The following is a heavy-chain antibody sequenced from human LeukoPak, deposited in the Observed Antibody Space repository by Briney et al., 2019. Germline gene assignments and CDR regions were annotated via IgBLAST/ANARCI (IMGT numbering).Heavy chain of an antibody. Sequence: ASVKVSCKASGYTFTGYYMHWVRQAPGQGLEWMGWINPNSGGTNYAQKFQGRVTMTRDTSISTAYMELSRLRSDDTAVYYCARTYSSSLLSYYYYMDVWGKGTTVTVSS. J-gene: IGHJ6*03. V-gene: IGHV1-2*02. CDR2: INPNSGGT. CDR3: ARTYSSSLLSYYYYMDV. CDR1: GYTFTGYY. D-gene: IGHD6-13*01.